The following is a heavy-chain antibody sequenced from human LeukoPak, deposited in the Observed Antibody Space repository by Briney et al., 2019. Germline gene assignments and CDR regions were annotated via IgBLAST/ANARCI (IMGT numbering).Heavy chain of an antibody. CDR1: GGYISSYY. J-gene: IGHJ4*02. Sequence: SETLSLTCTVSGGYISSYYWSWIRQPPGKGLEWIGYMFHSGSTNYSPSLKSRVTISLDTSKNQFSLKLTSVTAADTAVYYCARGRTSFDYWGQGTLVTVSS. CDR2: MFHSGST. V-gene: IGHV4-59*01. CDR3: ARGRTSFDY. D-gene: IGHD4/OR15-4a*01.